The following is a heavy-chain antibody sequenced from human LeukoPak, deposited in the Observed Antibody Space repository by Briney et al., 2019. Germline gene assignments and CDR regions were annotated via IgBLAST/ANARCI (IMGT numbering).Heavy chain of an antibody. CDR2: ISSSSSTI. Sequence: GGSLRLSCAASGFTVSSNYMSWVRQAPGKGLEWISYISSSSSTIYSADSVKGRFTISRDNAKNSLYLQMNSLRDEDTAVYYCARDTNFVGAHFDYWGQGTLVTVSS. CDR1: GFTVSSNY. V-gene: IGHV3-48*02. D-gene: IGHD1-26*01. J-gene: IGHJ4*02. CDR3: ARDTNFVGAHFDY.